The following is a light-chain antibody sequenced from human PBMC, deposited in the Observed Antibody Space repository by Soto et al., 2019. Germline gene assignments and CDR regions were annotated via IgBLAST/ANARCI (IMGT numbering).Light chain of an antibody. Sequence: EIVLTQSPGTLSLSPGERATLSCRASQSVSSSYLAWYQQKPGQAPRLIIYGASSRATGIPDRFSGSGSGTDFTLTISRLEPEDFAVYYCQQYGSPSSYTFGQGTKLEIK. CDR2: GAS. CDR3: QQYGSPSSYT. CDR1: QSVSSSY. J-gene: IGKJ2*01. V-gene: IGKV3-20*01.